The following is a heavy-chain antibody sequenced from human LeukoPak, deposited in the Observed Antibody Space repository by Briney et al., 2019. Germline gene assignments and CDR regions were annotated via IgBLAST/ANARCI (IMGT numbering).Heavy chain of an antibody. CDR3: ARGIESYGDYGY. V-gene: IGHV4-59*01. Sequence: PSETLSLPCTVSGGSISGSYWSWIRQPPGKGLEWIAYMYNSGSTNYNPSLTSRVTISIDTSQNQFYLKLNSLTAADTVIYYCARGIESYGDYGYWGRGVLVSVSS. CDR1: GGSISGSY. CDR2: MYNSGST. J-gene: IGHJ4*02. D-gene: IGHD4-17*01.